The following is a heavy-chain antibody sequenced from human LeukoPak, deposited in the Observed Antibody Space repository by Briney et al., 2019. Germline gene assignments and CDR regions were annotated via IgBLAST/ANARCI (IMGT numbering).Heavy chain of an antibody. CDR2: ISGYNGNT. Sequence: ASVKVSCKASGYTFTSYGISWVRQAPGQGLEWMGWISGYNGNTNYAQKLQGRVTMTTDTSTSTAYMELSSLRSEDTAVYYCARVTRGDLIFDYWGQGTLVTVSS. D-gene: IGHD2-21*02. V-gene: IGHV1-18*01. CDR3: ARVTRGDLIFDY. CDR1: GYTFTSYG. J-gene: IGHJ4*02.